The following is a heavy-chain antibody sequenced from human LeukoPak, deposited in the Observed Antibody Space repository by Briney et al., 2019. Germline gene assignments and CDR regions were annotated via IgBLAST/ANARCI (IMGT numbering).Heavy chain of an antibody. J-gene: IGHJ4*02. CDR1: GYTFTSYA. Sequence: ASVKVSCKASGYTFTSYAMHWVRQAPGQRLEWMGWINAGNGNTKYSQKFQGRVTITRDTSASTAYMELSSLRSEDTAVYYCARDLQGRAKFDYWGQGTLVTVSS. V-gene: IGHV1-3*01. CDR3: ARDLQGRAKFDY. CDR2: INAGNGNT. D-gene: IGHD5-24*01.